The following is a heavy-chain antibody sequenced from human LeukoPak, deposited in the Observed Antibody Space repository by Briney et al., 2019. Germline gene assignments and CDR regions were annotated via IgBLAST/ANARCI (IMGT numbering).Heavy chain of an antibody. J-gene: IGHJ4*02. V-gene: IGHV4-59*01. CDR1: GGSFSSYY. D-gene: IGHD2-2*01. CDR3: ARDPCSSTSCYDY. Sequence: PSETLSLTCAVYGGSFSSYYWSWIRQPPGKGLEWIGYIYYSGSTNYNPSLKSRVTISVDTSKNQFSLKLSSVTAADTAVYYCARDPCSSTSCYDYWGQGTLVTVSS. CDR2: IYYSGST.